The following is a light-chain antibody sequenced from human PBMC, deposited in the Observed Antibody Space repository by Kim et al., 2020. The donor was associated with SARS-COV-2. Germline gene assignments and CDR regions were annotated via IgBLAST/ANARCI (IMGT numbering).Light chain of an antibody. CDR1: SGYVGGSNV. Sequence: QSALTQPASVSGSPGQSITISCTRTSGYVGGSNVVSWYQHHPGKSPKLMIYEVSNRPSGVSNRFSGSKSGNTASLTISGLQAEDEADYYCSSITSTTTLLFGGGTQLTVL. CDR3: SSITSTTTLL. V-gene: IGLV2-14*01. CDR2: EVS. J-gene: IGLJ3*02.